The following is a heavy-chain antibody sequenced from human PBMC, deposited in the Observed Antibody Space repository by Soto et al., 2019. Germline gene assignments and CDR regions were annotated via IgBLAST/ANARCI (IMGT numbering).Heavy chain of an antibody. V-gene: IGHV3-33*01. D-gene: IGHD3-16*01. CDR2: IWHDGGNK. Sequence: QVQLVESGGGVVQPGRSLRLSCAASGFTFSSYGMHWVRQAPGKGLDWVAFIWHDGGNKFYAESVKGRFTISRDNSKNTLYLQMTSLSDEGTAMYYCARDGDVNTGFGKDYWGQGTLVTVSS. J-gene: IGHJ4*02. CDR3: ARDGDVNTGFGKDY. CDR1: GFTFSSYG.